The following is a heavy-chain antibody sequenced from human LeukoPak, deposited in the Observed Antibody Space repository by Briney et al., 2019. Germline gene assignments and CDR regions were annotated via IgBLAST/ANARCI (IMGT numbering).Heavy chain of an antibody. Sequence: SETLSLTCAVYGGSFSGYHWSWIRQPPGKGLEWIGESNHSGSTNYNPSLESRVTISVDTSKNQFSLKLSSVTAADTAVYYCARAPARSYHYYYYGMDVWGKGTTVTVSS. J-gene: IGHJ6*04. CDR1: GGSFSGYH. V-gene: IGHV4-34*01. CDR2: SNHSGST. CDR3: ARAPARSYHYYYYGMDV.